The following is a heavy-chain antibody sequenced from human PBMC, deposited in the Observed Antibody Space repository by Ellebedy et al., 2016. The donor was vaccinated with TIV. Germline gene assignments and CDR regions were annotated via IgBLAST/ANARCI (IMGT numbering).Heavy chain of an antibody. CDR1: GFTFTTYA. J-gene: IGHJ4*02. CDR3: AKHYGWLPPEFDC. D-gene: IGHD2-8*02. Sequence: PGGSLRLSCAASGFTFTTYAMSWVRQAPGKGLEWVATISGNGGSAYYADSVKGRFPISRDNSKNTLHLQMNSLRAEDTAIYYCAKHYGWLPPEFDCWGQGTLVTVSS. CDR2: ISGNGGSA. V-gene: IGHV3-23*01.